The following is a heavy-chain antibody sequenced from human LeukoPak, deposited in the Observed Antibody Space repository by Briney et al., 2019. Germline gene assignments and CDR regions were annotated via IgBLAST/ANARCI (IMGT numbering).Heavy chain of an antibody. CDR3: ARDGRRQATVAVYYYYGMDV. CDR1: GGSISSGSYY. Sequence: SQTLSLTCTVSGGSISSGSYYWSWIRQPAGKGXXXXXXIYTSGSTNYNPSLKSRVTISVDTSKNQFSLKLSSVTAADTAVYYCARDGRRQATVAVYYYYGMDVWGQGTTVTVSS. D-gene: IGHD4-23*01. CDR2: IYTSGST. V-gene: IGHV4-61*02. J-gene: IGHJ6*02.